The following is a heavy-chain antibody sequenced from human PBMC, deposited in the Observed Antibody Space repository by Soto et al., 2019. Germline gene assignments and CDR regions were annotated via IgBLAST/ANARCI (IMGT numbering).Heavy chain of an antibody. J-gene: IGHJ4*02. CDR2: VHYSGSS. V-gene: IGHV4-59*01. CDR3: AALFTPAATADY. Sequence: QVQLQESGPGLVKPSETLSLTCTVSDGSIRSYYWSWNRLPPGKGLEYIGYVHYSGSSNYNPSLKTRATISLDTPRTQFSLRMSSVTPADTTVYYCAALFTPAATADYWGQGTLVTVSS. D-gene: IGHD2-2*01. CDR1: DGSIRSYY.